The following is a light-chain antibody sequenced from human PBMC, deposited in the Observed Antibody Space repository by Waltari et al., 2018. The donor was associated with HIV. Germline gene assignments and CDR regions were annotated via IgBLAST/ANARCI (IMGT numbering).Light chain of an antibody. CDR3: QQSYSMVT. V-gene: IGKV1-39*01. CDR1: QSISSY. Sequence: DIQMTQSPSSLSASVGDRFTITCRASQSISSYLNWYQQKPGKAPKLLIYAAPSLQSGVPSRFSGSGSGTDFTLTISSLQPEDFATYYCQQSYSMVTFGGGTKVEIK. J-gene: IGKJ4*01. CDR2: AAP.